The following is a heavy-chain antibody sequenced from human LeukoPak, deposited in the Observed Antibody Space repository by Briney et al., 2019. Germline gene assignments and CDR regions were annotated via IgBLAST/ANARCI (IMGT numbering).Heavy chain of an antibody. Sequence: SVKVSCKASGGTFSSYAISWVRQAPGQGLEWMGRIIPIFGTANYAQKFQGRVTITADESTSTAYMELSSLRSEDTAVYYCARGDLPAALPEYFQHWGQGTLVTVSS. J-gene: IGHJ1*01. V-gene: IGHV1-69*15. CDR2: IIPIFGTA. CDR3: ARGDLPAALPEYFQH. D-gene: IGHD2-2*01. CDR1: GGTFSSYA.